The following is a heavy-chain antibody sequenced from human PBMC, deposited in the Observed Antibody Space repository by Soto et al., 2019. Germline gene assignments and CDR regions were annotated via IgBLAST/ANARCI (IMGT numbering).Heavy chain of an antibody. CDR1: GGSISGYY. Sequence: SETLSLTCAVSGGSISGYYCSWIRQPPGKGLEWIGYIYYSGNTNYCPSLKSRVTMSVDTSKNQFSLKLSSVTAADTAVYYCARHEYSVYPMDVWGKGTMVTVSS. CDR2: IYYSGNT. D-gene: IGHD4-4*01. J-gene: IGHJ6*03. V-gene: IGHV4-59*08. CDR3: ARHEYSVYPMDV.